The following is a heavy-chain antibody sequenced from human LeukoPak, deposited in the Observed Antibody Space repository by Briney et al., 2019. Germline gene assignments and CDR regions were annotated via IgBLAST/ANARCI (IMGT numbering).Heavy chain of an antibody. J-gene: IGHJ4*02. V-gene: IGHV1-69*05. CDR2: IIPIFGTA. D-gene: IGHD6-6*01. CDR3: ARGGAQPARQSIFDY. CDR1: GGTFSSYA. Sequence: SVKVSCKASGGTFSSYAISWVRQAPGQGLEWMGGIIPIFGTANYAQKFQGRVTITTDESTSTAYMELSSLRSEDTAVYYCARGGAQPARQSIFDYWGQGTLVTVSS.